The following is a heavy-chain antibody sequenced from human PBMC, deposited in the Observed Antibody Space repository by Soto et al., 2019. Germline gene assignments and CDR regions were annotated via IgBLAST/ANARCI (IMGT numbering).Heavy chain of an antibody. V-gene: IGHV5-10-1*01. CDR1: GYSFTRYW. Sequence: HGESLKISCKGSGYSFTRYWISWVRQMPGKGLEWMGRIDPSDSYTNYSPSFQGHVTISADKSISTAYLQSSSLKASDTAMFYCARHEGLTVTTYGPYCLYWMDVWGQGTTVTVSS. J-gene: IGHJ6*02. CDR2: IDPSDSYT. D-gene: IGHD1-7*01. CDR3: ARHEGLTVTTYGPYCLYWMDV.